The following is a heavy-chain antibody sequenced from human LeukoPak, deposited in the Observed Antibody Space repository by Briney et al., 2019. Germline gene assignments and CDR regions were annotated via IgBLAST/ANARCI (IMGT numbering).Heavy chain of an antibody. CDR2: ISGSGGST. J-gene: IGHJ5*02. CDR3: ARLELDSNGIDP. Sequence: GGSLRLSCAASGFTFSSYAMSWVRQAPGKGLEWVSAISGSGGSTYYADSVKGRFTISRDNSKNTLYLQMNSLRAEDTAVYYCARLELDSNGIDPWGQGTLVTVSS. D-gene: IGHD3-22*01. CDR1: GFTFSSYA. V-gene: IGHV3-23*01.